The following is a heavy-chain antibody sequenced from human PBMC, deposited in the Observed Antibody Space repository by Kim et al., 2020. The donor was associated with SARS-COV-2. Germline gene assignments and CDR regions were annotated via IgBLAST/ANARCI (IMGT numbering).Heavy chain of an antibody. CDR2: IYYSGRT. V-gene: IGHV4-59*08. Sequence: SETLSLTCTVSGGSISNYFWSWIRQSPGKGPEWIGDIYYSGRTNSHASLKSRVTMSQDTSKSQFSLMLSSVTAADTAIYYCARLGCSSISCSTFDPWGQGTLVTVSS. CDR1: GGSISNYF. CDR3: ARLGCSSISCSTFDP. D-gene: IGHD2-2*01. J-gene: IGHJ5*02.